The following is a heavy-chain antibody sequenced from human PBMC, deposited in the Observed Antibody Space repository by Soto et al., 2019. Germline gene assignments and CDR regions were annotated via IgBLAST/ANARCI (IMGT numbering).Heavy chain of an antibody. V-gene: IGHV3-7*01. CDR2: IKQDGSEE. Sequence: EVQLVESGGGLVQPGGSLRLSCAASGFTFSSYWMSWVRQAPGKGLEWVANIKQDGSEEYYVDSVKGRFTISRDNAKNSLYLQMNSLRADDTAVSYCAREMATITLDCWGQGTLVTVSS. CDR3: AREMATITLDC. D-gene: IGHD5-12*01. J-gene: IGHJ4*02. CDR1: GFTFSSYW.